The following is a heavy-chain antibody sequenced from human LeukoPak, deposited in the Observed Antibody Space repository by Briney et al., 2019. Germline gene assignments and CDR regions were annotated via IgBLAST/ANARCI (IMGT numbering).Heavy chain of an antibody. CDR2: IYPGDSDT. CDR1: GYSFTSYW. V-gene: IGHV5-51*01. J-gene: IGHJ4*02. D-gene: IGHD3-22*01. Sequence: GESLKISCKGSGYSFTSYWIGWVRQMPGKGLEWMGIIYPGDSDTRYSPSFQGQVTISADKSISTAYLQWSSLKASDTAMYYCARPGRLDFYDSGGYYFDYWGQGTLVTVSS. CDR3: ARPGRLDFYDSGGYYFDY.